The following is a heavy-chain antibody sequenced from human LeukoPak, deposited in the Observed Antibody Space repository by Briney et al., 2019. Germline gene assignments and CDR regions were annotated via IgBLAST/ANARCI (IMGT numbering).Heavy chain of an antibody. CDR1: GFTFSSYS. J-gene: IGHJ6*02. CDR3: ARDDKIVVVVAATRDYYYGMDV. Sequence: GGSLRLSCAASGFTFSSYSMNWVRRAPGKGLEWVSSISSSSSYIYYADSVKGRFTISRDNAKNSLYLQMNSLRAEDTAVYYCARDDKIVVVVAATRDYYYGMDVWGQGTTVTVSS. V-gene: IGHV3-21*01. D-gene: IGHD2-15*01. CDR2: ISSSSSYI.